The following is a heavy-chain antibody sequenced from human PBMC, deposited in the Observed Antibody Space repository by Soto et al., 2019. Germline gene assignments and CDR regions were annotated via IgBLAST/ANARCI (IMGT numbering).Heavy chain of an antibody. CDR3: AREGRSSTSCYPPCYYYGMDV. J-gene: IGHJ6*02. V-gene: IGHV4-61*08. Sequence: SATLSLTCTVSGGSISSGGYYWSWIRQHPGKGLEWIGYIYCSGSTYYNPSLKSRVTISVDTSKNQFSLKLSSVTAADTAVCYCAREGRSSTSCYPPCYYYGMDVWGQGTTVTVSS. CDR2: IYCSGST. CDR1: GGSISSGGYY. D-gene: IGHD2-2*01.